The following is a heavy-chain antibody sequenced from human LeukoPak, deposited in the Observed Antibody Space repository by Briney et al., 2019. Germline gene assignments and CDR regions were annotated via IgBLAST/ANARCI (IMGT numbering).Heavy chain of an antibody. CDR3: ARASGSSRYRFDY. CDR2: IYYSGST. J-gene: IGHJ4*02. V-gene: IGHV4-39*01. D-gene: IGHD1-26*01. CDR1: GGSISSSSYY. Sequence: SETLSLTCTVSGGSISSSSYYWGWIRQPPGKGLEWVGRIYYSGSTYYNPSLKSRVTIFVDTSKNQFSLKLSSVTAADTAVYYCARASGSSRYRFDYWGQGTLVTVSS.